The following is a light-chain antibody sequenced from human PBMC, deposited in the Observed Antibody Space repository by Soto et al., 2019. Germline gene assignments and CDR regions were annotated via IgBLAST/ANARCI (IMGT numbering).Light chain of an antibody. Sequence: DIQMTQSPSSLSASVGDRVTITCRASQSISSYLNWYQQKPGKALKLLIYAASSLQSGVPSRFSGSGSGTDFTLTISSLQPEDFATYYCQQSYSTPDTFGGGTKVDIK. J-gene: IGKJ4*01. CDR2: AAS. CDR3: QQSYSTPDT. CDR1: QSISSY. V-gene: IGKV1-39*01.